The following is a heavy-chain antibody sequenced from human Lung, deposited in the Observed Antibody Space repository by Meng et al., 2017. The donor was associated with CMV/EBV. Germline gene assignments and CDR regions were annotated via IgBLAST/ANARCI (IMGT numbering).Heavy chain of an antibody. V-gene: IGHV3-11*04. D-gene: IGHD6-6*01. J-gene: IGHJ4*01. CDR1: GFTFSDYY. CDR3: ASRATGYSSSYIDY. Sequence: SCAASGFTFSDYYMSWIRQAPGKGLEWVSYISSSGSTIYYADSVKGRFTISRDNAKNSLYLQMNSLRAEDTAVYYCASRATGYSSSYIDYWGHGTLVTVSS. CDR2: ISSSGSTI.